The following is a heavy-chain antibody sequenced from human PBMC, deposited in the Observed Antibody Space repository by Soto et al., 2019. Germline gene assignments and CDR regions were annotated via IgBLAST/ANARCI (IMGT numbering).Heavy chain of an antibody. Sequence: GASVKVSCKASGGTFSSYAISWVRQAPGQGLEWMGGIIPIFGTANYAQKFQGRVTITADESTSTAYMELSSLRSEDTAVYYCARVRRVRRQQLNLPYSGMDVWGQGTTVTVSS. CDR1: GGTFSSYA. D-gene: IGHD6-13*01. V-gene: IGHV1-69*13. CDR2: IIPIFGTA. CDR3: ARVRRVRRQQLNLPYSGMDV. J-gene: IGHJ6*02.